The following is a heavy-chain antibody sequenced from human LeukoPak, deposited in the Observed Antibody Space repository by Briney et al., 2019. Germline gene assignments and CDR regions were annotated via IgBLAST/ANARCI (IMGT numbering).Heavy chain of an antibody. CDR1: GYTFTGYY. J-gene: IGHJ4*02. CDR3: ARDFYGGNSLYYFDY. Sequence: GASVKVSCKASGYTFTGYYMHWVRQAPGQGLEWMGWINPNSGGTNYAQEFQGRVTMTRDTSISTAYMELSRLRSDDTAVYYCARDFYGGNSLYYFDYWGQGTLVTVSS. D-gene: IGHD4-23*01. V-gene: IGHV1-2*02. CDR2: INPNSGGT.